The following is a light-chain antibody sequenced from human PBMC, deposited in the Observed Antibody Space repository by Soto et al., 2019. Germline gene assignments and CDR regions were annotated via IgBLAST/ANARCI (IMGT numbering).Light chain of an antibody. Sequence: QSALTQPASVSGSPGQSITISCSGTSSDVGSYNYVSWYQQHPDRAPKLMIYDVSNRPSGVSNRFSGSKSGNTASLTISGRQAEDEADYYCSSYTSSSTLLFGGGTKLTVL. CDR1: SSDVGSYNY. CDR3: SSYTSSSTLL. J-gene: IGLJ2*01. V-gene: IGLV2-14*01. CDR2: DVS.